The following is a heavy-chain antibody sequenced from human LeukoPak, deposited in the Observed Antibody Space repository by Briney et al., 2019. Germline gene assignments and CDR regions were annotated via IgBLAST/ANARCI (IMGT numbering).Heavy chain of an antibody. V-gene: IGHV3-30*04. J-gene: IGHJ6*04. D-gene: IGHD6-19*01. CDR3: VRGREYSSGWSDMDV. CDR2: ISYDGSNK. CDR1: GFTFSSYA. Sequence: GGSLRLSCAASGFTFSSYAMHWVRQAPGKGLEWVAVISYDGSNKYYADPVKGRFTISRDNSKNTLYLQMNSLRAEDTAVYYCVRGREYSSGWSDMDVWGKGTTVTVSS.